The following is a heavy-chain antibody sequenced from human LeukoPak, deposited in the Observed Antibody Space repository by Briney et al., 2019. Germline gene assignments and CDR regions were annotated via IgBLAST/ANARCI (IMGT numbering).Heavy chain of an antibody. CDR3: ARGAYCGGDCSSSDSFDI. CDR1: GYTFINYG. J-gene: IGHJ3*02. D-gene: IGHD2-21*02. Sequence: VSMKVSCKAFGYTFINYGVSWVRQAPGQGLEWMGWISAYNGNTNYAQNLQGRVTMTTDTSTNTAYLELRTLTSDDTAVYYCARGAYCGGDCSSSDSFDIWGQGTMVSVSS. CDR2: ISAYNGNT. V-gene: IGHV1-18*01.